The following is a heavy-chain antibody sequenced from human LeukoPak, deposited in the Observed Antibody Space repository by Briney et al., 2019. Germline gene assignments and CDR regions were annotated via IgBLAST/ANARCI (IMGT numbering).Heavy chain of an antibody. CDR1: GFRFNDYF. CDR2: IRKKREGYST. J-gene: IGHJ4*02. CDR3: VRDNWGTDY. V-gene: IGHV3-72*01. D-gene: IGHD3-16*01. Sequence: PGGSLRLSFAASGFRFNDYFMDWVRQAPGKGLEWVGRIRKKREGYSTEYAASVKGRFVISRDDSKYSLNLQINSLRIEDTAAYYCVRDNWGTDYWGQGTLVTVSS.